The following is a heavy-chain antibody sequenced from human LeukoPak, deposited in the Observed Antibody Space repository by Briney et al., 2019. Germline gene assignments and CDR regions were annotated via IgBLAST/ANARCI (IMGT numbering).Heavy chain of an antibody. CDR1: GGSISSSSYY. V-gene: IGHV4-39*01. J-gene: IGHJ3*01. CDR3: ARLVGAAGAFDV. CDR2: IYYSGST. D-gene: IGHD4/OR15-4a*01. Sequence: SETLSLTCTVSGGSISSSSYYWAWIRQPPGKGLVWIASIYYSGSTYYNPSLKSRVTISVDTSKNQFSLKLSPVTAADTAIYYCARLVGAAGAFDVWGQGTMVTVSS.